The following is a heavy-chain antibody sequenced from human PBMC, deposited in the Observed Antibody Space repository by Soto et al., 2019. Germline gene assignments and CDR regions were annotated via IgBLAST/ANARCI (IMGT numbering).Heavy chain of an antibody. V-gene: IGHV3-7*01. J-gene: IGHJ4*02. Sequence: EVQLLGSGGGLVQPGGSLRLSCVGSGFTFSTYWMNWVRQAPGKGLEWVANINPDGNVGTYVDSVRGRFTTSRDNAKNSLSLQMNSVRAVDTAVYFCAGWGGHDYNYWGQGIMVTVSS. CDR1: GFTFSTYW. D-gene: IGHD4-4*01. CDR3: AGWGGHDYNY. CDR2: INPDGNVG.